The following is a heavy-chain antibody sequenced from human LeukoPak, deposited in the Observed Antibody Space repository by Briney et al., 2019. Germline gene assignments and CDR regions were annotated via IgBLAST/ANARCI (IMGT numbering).Heavy chain of an antibody. Sequence: SVKVSCKASRGTFSSYAISWVRQAPGQGLEWMGGIIPIFGTANYAQKFQGRVTITADESTSTAYMELSSLRSEDTAVYYCARDTRHRYCSSSSCFRGWLDPWGQGTPVTVSS. CDR2: IIPIFGTA. J-gene: IGHJ5*02. CDR1: RGTFSSYA. D-gene: IGHD2-2*01. V-gene: IGHV1-69*01. CDR3: ARDTRHRYCSSSSCFRGWLDP.